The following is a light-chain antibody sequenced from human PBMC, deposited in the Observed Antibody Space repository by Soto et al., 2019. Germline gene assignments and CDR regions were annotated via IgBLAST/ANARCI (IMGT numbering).Light chain of an antibody. V-gene: IGLV2-23*02. J-gene: IGLJ1*01. CDR3: CSYAGSSSSI. Sequence: QSVLTQPASVSGSPGQSITISCSGTSSDVGTYNLVSWYQQYPGKAPRLMIYEVTKRPSGVSNRFSGSKSGNTASLTTSGLQPEDEADYYCCSYAGSSSSIFGXGTKVTVL. CDR2: EVT. CDR1: SSDVGTYNL.